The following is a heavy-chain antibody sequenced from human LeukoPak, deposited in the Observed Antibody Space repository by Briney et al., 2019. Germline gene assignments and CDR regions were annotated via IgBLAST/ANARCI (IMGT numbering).Heavy chain of an antibody. CDR2: TSWDGGRT. CDR1: GFTFDDYA. V-gene: IGHV3-43D*03. J-gene: IGHJ4*02. Sequence: PGGSPRLSCAVSGFTFDDYAMHWVRQPPGKGLEWVSLTSWDGGRTSYADSVKGRFAISRDNSKNSLYLQMNSLRPEDTALYYCVKDKFGGSGSYYFDHWGQGTLVTVSS. D-gene: IGHD3-10*01. CDR3: VKDKFGGSGSYYFDH.